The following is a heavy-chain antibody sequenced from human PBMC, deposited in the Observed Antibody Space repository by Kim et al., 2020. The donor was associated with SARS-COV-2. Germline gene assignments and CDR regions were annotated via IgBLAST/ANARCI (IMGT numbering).Heavy chain of an antibody. V-gene: IGHV1-69*02. D-gene: IGHD3-3*02. CDR3: AVEQGGRAFMDGS. J-gene: IGHJ4*01. Sequence: SVKVSCKASGGTFPSYTINWVRQAPGQGLEWVGRILPSLGISTYAQKFQGRVTITADTSTTTAYMEMSGLTSGDTDMYYCAVEQGGRAFMDGSWGHGTL. CDR1: GGTFPSYT. CDR2: ILPSLGIS.